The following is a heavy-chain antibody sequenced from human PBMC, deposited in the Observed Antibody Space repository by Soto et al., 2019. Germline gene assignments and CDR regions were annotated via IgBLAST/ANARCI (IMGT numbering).Heavy chain of an antibody. J-gene: IGHJ4*02. CDR3: ARGSWANWNPWY. V-gene: IGHV2-5*02. CDR1: GFSLSTSGVG. Sequence: QITLKESGPTLVKPTQTLTLTCTFSGFSLSTSGVGVGWIRQPPGKALEWLALIYWDHDKRYSPSLKSRLTITKDTAKNQVVLTMTSMDPVDTATYYCARGSWANWNPWYWGQGTLVTVSS. CDR2: IYWDHDK. D-gene: IGHD1-1*01.